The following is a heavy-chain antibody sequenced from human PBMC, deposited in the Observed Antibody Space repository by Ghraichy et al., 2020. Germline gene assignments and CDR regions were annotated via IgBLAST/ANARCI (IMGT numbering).Heavy chain of an antibody. V-gene: IGHV3-7*03. CDR1: GFIFRDYW. D-gene: IGHD3-16*01. J-gene: IGHJ4*01. CDR3: LRGHYWGG. Sequence: GGSLRLSCGASGFIFRDYWMNWVRQAPGKGLEWVANIKGDGTEMYYADSVKGRFTITRDNARNSLVLHMYSLRAEDTATYFCLRGHYWGGWGHGTLVTVSS. CDR2: IKGDGTEM.